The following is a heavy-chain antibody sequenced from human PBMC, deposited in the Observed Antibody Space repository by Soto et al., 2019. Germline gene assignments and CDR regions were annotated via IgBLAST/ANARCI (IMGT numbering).Heavy chain of an antibody. J-gene: IGHJ4*02. D-gene: IGHD6-19*01. V-gene: IGHV6-1*01. Sequence: SQTLSLTCAISGDSVSGNSAAWNWIRQSPSRGVEWLGRTYYRSKWYNDYAVSVKSRITVTPDTSKNQFSLHLNSVTPEDTAVYYCAREFPYNKSSDSYFDYWGQGALVTVSS. CDR2: TYYRSKWYN. CDR1: GDSVSGNSAA. CDR3: AREFPYNKSSDSYFDY.